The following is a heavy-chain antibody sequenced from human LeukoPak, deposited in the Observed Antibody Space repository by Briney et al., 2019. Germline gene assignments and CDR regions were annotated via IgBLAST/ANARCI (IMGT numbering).Heavy chain of an antibody. Sequence: GASVKVSCKASGYTFSSYGISWVRQAPGQGLEWMGWINPNSGGTNYAQKFQGRVTMTRDTSISTAYMELSRLRSDDTAVYYCARGDYGDYWGQGTLVTVSS. CDR1: GYTFSSYG. CDR2: INPNSGGT. V-gene: IGHV1-2*02. CDR3: ARGDYGDY. J-gene: IGHJ4*02.